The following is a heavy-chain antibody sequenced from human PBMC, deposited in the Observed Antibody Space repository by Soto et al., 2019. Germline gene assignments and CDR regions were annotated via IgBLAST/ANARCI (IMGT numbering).Heavy chain of an antibody. D-gene: IGHD2-21*02. CDR3: ARDRGDLGDAFDI. V-gene: IGHV3-33*01. CDR1: GFTFSSYG. Sequence: QVQLVESGGGVVLPGRSLRLSCAASGFTFSSYGMQWVRQAPGKGLEWVAVIWYDGSNQYYADSVKGRFTICRDNSKNKLYLQMNSLRADDTAVYYCARDRGDLGDAFDIWGQGAMVTVSS. CDR2: IWYDGSNQ. J-gene: IGHJ3*02.